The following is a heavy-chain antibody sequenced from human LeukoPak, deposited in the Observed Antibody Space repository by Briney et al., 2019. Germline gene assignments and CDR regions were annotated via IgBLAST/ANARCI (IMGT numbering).Heavy chain of an antibody. Sequence: GASVKVSCKASGGTFSSYAISWVRQAPGQGLEWMGGIIPIFGTANYAQKFQGRVTITADESTSTAYMELSSLRSEDTAVYYCARELYDFWRAFDYWGQGTLVTVPS. CDR1: GGTFSSYA. V-gene: IGHV1-69*13. J-gene: IGHJ4*02. CDR2: IIPIFGTA. D-gene: IGHD3-3*01. CDR3: ARELYDFWRAFDY.